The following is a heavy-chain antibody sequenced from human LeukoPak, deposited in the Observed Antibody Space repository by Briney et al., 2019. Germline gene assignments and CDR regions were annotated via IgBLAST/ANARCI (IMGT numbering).Heavy chain of an antibody. CDR3: ATPRVGMAVAGTWWFDP. Sequence: GASVKVSCKASGYTFTGYYMHWVRQAPGQGLEWMGWINPNSGVTNYAQKFQGRIIMTRDTSISTAYMELSRLRSDDTAMYYCATPRVGMAVAGTWWFDPWGQGTLVTVSS. CDR2: INPNSGVT. D-gene: IGHD6-13*01. V-gene: IGHV1-2*02. J-gene: IGHJ5*02. CDR1: GYTFTGYY.